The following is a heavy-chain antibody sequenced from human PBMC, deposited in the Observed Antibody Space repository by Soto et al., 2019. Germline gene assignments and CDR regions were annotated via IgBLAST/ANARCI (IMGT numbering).Heavy chain of an antibody. D-gene: IGHD6-19*01. CDR1: GYSFISYW. Sequence: PGESLKISCKGYGYSFISYWIGWVRQMPGKGLEWMGIIYPRDSDTIYSPSFQGQVTVSADKSISTAYLQWSSLKASDTAMYYSAKAHISGWPDAFDIWGQWTMVTVSS. CDR3: AKAHISGWPDAFDI. V-gene: IGHV5-51*01. CDR2: IYPRDSDT. J-gene: IGHJ3*02.